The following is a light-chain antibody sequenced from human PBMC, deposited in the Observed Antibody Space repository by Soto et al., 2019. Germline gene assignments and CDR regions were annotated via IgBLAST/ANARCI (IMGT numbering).Light chain of an antibody. CDR1: QAISSY. J-gene: IGKJ1*01. Sequence: DIQLTQSPSSLSASVGDRVTITCRASQAISSYLAWFQQRPGKAPKVLIYAASTLQSGVPSRFSGSGSGTEFTLTISSLQPEDFATYFCQQLNSYPWTFGQGTKVEIK. CDR2: AAS. CDR3: QQLNSYPWT. V-gene: IGKV1-9*01.